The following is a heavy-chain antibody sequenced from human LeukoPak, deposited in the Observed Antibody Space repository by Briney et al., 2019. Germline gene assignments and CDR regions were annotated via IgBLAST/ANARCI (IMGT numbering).Heavy chain of an antibody. CDR3: ASLIRYDILTGYSDFDY. CDR1: GGSISSSNW. D-gene: IGHD3-9*01. V-gene: IGHV4-4*02. CDR2: IYHSGST. J-gene: IGHJ4*02. Sequence: SGTLSLTCAVSGGSISSSNWWSWVRQPLGKGLEWIGEIYHSGSTNYNPSLKSRVTISVDKSKNQFSLKLSSVTAADTAVYYCASLIRYDILTGYSDFDYWGQGTLVTVSS.